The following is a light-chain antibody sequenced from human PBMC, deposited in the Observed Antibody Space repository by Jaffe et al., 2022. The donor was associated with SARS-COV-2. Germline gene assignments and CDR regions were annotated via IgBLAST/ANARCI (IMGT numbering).Light chain of an antibody. CDR3: QQYYSTPWT. CDR2: WAS. V-gene: IGKV4-1*01. CDR1: QSVLYRSNNKNY. Sequence: DIVMTQSPDSPAVSLGERATINCKSSQSVLYRSNNKNYLAWYQQRPGQPPKLLIYWASTRESGVPDRFSGSGSGTDFTLTISSLQAEDVAVYYCQQYYSTPWTFGQGTKVEIK. J-gene: IGKJ1*01.